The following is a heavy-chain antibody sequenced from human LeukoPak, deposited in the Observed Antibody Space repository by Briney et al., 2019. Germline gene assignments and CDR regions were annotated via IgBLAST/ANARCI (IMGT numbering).Heavy chain of an antibody. V-gene: IGHV4-34*01. CDR3: ARRGGKYSSSSINY. J-gene: IGHJ1*01. Sequence: SETLSLTCAVYDGSFSFYYWTWIRQPPGKGLEWVGEINHSGKANYNPSLKSRVAMTVDTSKSQFFLNLTSLTAADTAVYYCARRGGKYSSSSINYWGQGTLVTVSS. CDR2: INHSGKA. D-gene: IGHD6-6*01. CDR1: DGSFSFYY.